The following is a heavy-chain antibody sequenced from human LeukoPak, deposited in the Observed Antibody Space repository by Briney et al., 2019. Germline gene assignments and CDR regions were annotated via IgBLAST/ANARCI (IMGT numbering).Heavy chain of an antibody. V-gene: IGHV4-39*07. CDR2: IYYSGST. CDR3: ARVRSTSDY. J-gene: IGHJ4*02. D-gene: IGHD2-2*01. Sequence: SETLSLTCTVSGGSISSSSYYWGWIRQPPGKGLEWIGSIYYSGSTNYNPSLKSRVTISVDTSKNQFSLKLSSVTAADTAVYYCARVRSTSDYWGQGTLVTVSS. CDR1: GGSISSSSYY.